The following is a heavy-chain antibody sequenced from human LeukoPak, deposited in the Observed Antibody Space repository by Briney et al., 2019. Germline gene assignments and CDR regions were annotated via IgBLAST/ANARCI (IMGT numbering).Heavy chain of an antibody. CDR1: GFTFSSYA. V-gene: IGHV3-30*04. Sequence: GGSLRLSCAASGFTFSSYAMHWVRQAPGKGLEWLAVIPSDGRDKYHADSVKGRFTISRDNSKNTLYLHMNSLPPDDTAVYYCTNHWGQFDYWGQGALVIVSS. CDR2: IPSDGRDK. J-gene: IGHJ4*02. CDR3: TNHWGQFDY. D-gene: IGHD3-16*01.